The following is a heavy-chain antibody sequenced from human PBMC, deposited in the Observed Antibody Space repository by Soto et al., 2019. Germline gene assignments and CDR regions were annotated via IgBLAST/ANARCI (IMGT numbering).Heavy chain of an antibody. CDR3: AREGLQRVLYDFWSGYTPALFDY. CDR2: ISAYNGNT. D-gene: IGHD3-3*01. CDR1: GYTFTSYG. Sequence: QVQLVQSGAEVKKPGASVKVSCKASGYTFTSYGISWVRQAPGQGLEWMGWISAYNGNTNYAQKLQGRVTMTTDTSTSTAYVELRSLRSDDTAVYYCAREGLQRVLYDFWSGYTPALFDYWGQGTLVTVSS. J-gene: IGHJ4*02. V-gene: IGHV1-18*04.